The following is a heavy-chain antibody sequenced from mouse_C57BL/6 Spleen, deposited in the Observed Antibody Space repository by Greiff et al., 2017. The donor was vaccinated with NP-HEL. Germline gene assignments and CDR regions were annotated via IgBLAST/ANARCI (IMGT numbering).Heavy chain of an antibody. J-gene: IGHJ1*03. CDR3: KSGTSRYFDV. V-gene: IGHV1-15*01. D-gene: IGHD4-1*01. CDR1: GYTFTDYE. Sequence: QVQLKESGAELVRPGASVTLSCKASGYTFTDYEMHWVKQTPVHGLEWIGAIDPETGGTAYNQKFKGKAILTADKSSSTAYMELRSLTSEDSAVYYCKSGTSRYFDVWGTGTTVTVSS. CDR2: IDPETGGT.